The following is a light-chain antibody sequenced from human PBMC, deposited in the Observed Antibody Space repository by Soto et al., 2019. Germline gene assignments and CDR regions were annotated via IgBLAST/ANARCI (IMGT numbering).Light chain of an antibody. CDR1: QTVRSTS. CDR2: GTS. J-gene: IGKJ5*01. CDR3: QQYVSSIT. Sequence: PGKRATLSCRASQTVRSTSLAWYQQKPGQAPRLLIYGTSSRATGIPDRFSGSGSGTDYTLTISRLEPEDFAVFYCQQYVSSITFGQGTRLEIK. V-gene: IGKV3-20*01.